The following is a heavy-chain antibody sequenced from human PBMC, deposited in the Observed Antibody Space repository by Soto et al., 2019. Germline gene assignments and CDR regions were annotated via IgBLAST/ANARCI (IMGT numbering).Heavy chain of an antibody. V-gene: IGHV3-23*01. Sequence: EAQLLESGGGLVQPGGSLRLSCAASGFTFSSYAMSWVRQAPGKGLEWVSAISGSGGSTYYADSVKGRFTISRDNSKNTLYLQMNSLRAEDTAVYYCAKDTPPVVAATTVFDYWGQGTLVTVSS. CDR2: ISGSGGST. CDR3: AKDTPPVVAATTVFDY. D-gene: IGHD2-15*01. J-gene: IGHJ4*02. CDR1: GFTFSSYA.